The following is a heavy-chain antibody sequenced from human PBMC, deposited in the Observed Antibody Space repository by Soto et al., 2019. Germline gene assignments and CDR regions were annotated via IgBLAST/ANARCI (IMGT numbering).Heavy chain of an antibody. CDR2: IYYSGST. CDR3: ARAGWVVRGVISRWFDP. J-gene: IGHJ5*02. CDR1: GGSISSYY. Sequence: PSVTLSLTCTVSGGSISSYYWSWIRQPPGKGLEWIGYIYYSGSTNYNPSLKSRVTISVDTSKNQLSLKLSSVTAADTAVYYCARAGWVVRGVISRWFDPWGQGTLVTVSS. V-gene: IGHV4-59*01. D-gene: IGHD3-10*01.